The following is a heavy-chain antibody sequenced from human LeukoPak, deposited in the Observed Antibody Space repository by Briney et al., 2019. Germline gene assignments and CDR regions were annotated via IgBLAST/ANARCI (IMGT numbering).Heavy chain of an antibody. CDR1: GHTFTGYY. Sequence: ASVKVSCKASGHTFTGYYMHWVRQAPGQGLEWMGWINPNSGGTNYAQKFQGRVTMTRDTSISTAYMELSRLRSDDTAVYYCARARAYGSGNWFDPWGQGTLVTVSS. CDR3: ARARAYGSGNWFDP. CDR2: INPNSGGT. D-gene: IGHD3-10*01. J-gene: IGHJ5*02. V-gene: IGHV1-2*02.